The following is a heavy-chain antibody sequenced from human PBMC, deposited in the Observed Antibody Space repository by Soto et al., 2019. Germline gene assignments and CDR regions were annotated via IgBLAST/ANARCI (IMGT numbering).Heavy chain of an antibody. V-gene: IGHV3-66*01. CDR1: GFIVSTNH. D-gene: IGHD3-22*01. CDR2: IISGGDT. Sequence: EVQLVESGGGLVQPGGSLRLSCAASGFIVSTNHVNWVRQAPGEGLEWVSVIISGGDTFYADSVKGRFTISRDNSKNTVYLQMNSRRAEDTAMYYCAKGIVEGVSAADYWGQGTLVTVSS. J-gene: IGHJ4*02. CDR3: AKGIVEGVSAADY.